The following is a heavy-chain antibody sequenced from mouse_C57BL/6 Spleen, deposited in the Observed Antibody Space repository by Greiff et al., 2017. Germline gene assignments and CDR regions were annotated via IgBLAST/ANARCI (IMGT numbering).Heavy chain of an antibody. CDR1: GFTFSSYA. V-gene: IGHV5-9-1*02. J-gene: IGHJ3*01. CDR2: ISSGGDYI. CDR3: TRGYDYDDVFAY. D-gene: IGHD2-4*01. Sequence: EVHLVESGEGLVKPGGSLKLSCAASGFTFSSYAMSWVRQTPEKRLEWVAYISSGGDYIYYADTVKGRFTISRDNARNTLYLQMSSLKSEDTAMYYCTRGYDYDDVFAYWGQGTLVTVSA.